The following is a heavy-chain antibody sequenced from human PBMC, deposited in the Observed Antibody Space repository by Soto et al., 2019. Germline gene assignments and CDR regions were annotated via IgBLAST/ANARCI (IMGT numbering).Heavy chain of an antibody. D-gene: IGHD3-10*01. CDR1: GFTFSSYA. V-gene: IGHV3-64*01. Sequence: EVQLVESGGGLVQPGGSLRLSCAASGFTFSSYAMHWVRQAPGKGLEYVSAFSSNGGSTYYANSVKGRFTISRDNSKNTLYLPLGSLRAGVRAEDYGARGYSGSESGDYCIDVWGQGTTVTVSS. CDR3: ARGYSGSESGDYCIDV. CDR2: FSSNGGST. J-gene: IGHJ6*02.